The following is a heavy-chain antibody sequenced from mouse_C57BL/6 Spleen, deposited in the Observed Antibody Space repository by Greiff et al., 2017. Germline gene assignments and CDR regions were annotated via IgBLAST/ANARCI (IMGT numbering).Heavy chain of an antibody. J-gene: IGHJ3*01. D-gene: IGHD1-1*01. Sequence: QVQLQQSGPELVKPGASVKLSCKASGYTFTSYDINWVKQRPGQGLEWIGWIYPRDGSTKYNEKFKGKATLTVDTSSSTAYMELHSLTSEDAAVYFCARRSPHYYGSSYAFAYWGQGTLVTVSA. CDR3: ARRSPHYYGSSYAFAY. CDR2: IYPRDGST. V-gene: IGHV1-85*01. CDR1: GYTFTSYD.